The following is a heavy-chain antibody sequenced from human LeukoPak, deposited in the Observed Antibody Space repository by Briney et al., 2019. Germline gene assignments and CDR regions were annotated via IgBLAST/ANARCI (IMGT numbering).Heavy chain of an antibody. CDR3: AKGLTGYSSGPDAFDI. D-gene: IGHD6-19*01. CDR1: GFTVSSNY. Sequence: GGSLRLSCAASGFTVSSNYMSWVRQAPGKGLEWISCISSSSTTIYSADSVKGRFTISRDNAKNSLYLQMNSLRAEDTALYYCAKGLTGYSSGPDAFDIWGQGTMVTVSS. V-gene: IGHV3-48*04. J-gene: IGHJ3*02. CDR2: ISSSSTTI.